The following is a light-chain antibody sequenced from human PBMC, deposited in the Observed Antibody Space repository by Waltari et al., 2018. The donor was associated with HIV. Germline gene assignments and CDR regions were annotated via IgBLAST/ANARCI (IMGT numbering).Light chain of an antibody. CDR2: DNT. CDR1: SSNIWRNY. J-gene: IGLJ3*02. CDR3: GTWDSSLGGWV. V-gene: IGLV1-51*01. Sequence: SCSGSSSNIWRNYVSWYQQLPGAAPKLLIYDNTERPSGIPDRFSGSKSGTSATLGITGLQTGDEADYYCGTWDSSLGGWVFGGGTKLAVL.